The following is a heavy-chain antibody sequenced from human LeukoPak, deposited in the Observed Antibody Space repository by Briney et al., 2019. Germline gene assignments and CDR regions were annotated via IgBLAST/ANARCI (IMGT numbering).Heavy chain of an antibody. J-gene: IGHJ5*02. Sequence: ASVKVSCKASGYTLTGYYMHWLRQAPGQGLEWMGWINPDSGGTTYAQKFQGRVTMTRDTSITTAYMDLSRLRSDDTAVYYCATHTPQMVRGVIITPWWFDPWGQGTLVTVSS. CDR3: ATHTPQMVRGVIITPWWFDP. V-gene: IGHV1-2*02. D-gene: IGHD3-10*01. CDR2: INPDSGGT. CDR1: GYTLTGYY.